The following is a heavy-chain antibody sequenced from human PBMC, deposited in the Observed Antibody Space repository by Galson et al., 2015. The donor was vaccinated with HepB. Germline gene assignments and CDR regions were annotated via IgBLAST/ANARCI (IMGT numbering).Heavy chain of an antibody. CDR2: ISSSSSYI. J-gene: IGHJ4*02. V-gene: IGHV3-21*01. CDR1: GFTFSSYS. Sequence: SLRLSCAASGFTFSSYSMNWVRQAPGKGLEWVSSISSSSSYIYYADSVKGRFTISRDNAKNSLYLQMNSLRAEDTAVYYCARTLEKYSSVDLFDYWGQGTLVTVSS. D-gene: IGHD6-19*01. CDR3: ARTLEKYSSVDLFDY.